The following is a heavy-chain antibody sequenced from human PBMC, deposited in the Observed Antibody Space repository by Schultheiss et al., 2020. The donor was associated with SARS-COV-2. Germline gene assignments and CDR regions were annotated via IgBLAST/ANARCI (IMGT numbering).Heavy chain of an antibody. CDR2: IGTAGDT. J-gene: IGHJ5*02. CDR1: GFTFDDYA. CDR3: ARALRTYYYGSGTNWFDP. D-gene: IGHD3-10*01. Sequence: GESLKISCAASGFTFDDYAMHWVRQAPGKGLEWVSAIGTAGDTYYQGSVKGRFTISRENAKNSLFLQMNSLKVEDTAIYYCARALRTYYYGSGTNWFDPWGQGTLVTVSS. V-gene: IGHV3-13*01.